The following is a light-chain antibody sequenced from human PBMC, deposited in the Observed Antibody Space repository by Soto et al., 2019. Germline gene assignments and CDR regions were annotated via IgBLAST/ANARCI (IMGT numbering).Light chain of an antibody. V-gene: IGKV3D-11*01. CDR1: QRISSN. Sequence: IVMAQSPATLSVSPGESPTLSCRASQRISSNLAWYQQKPGETPRLLIYDAANRATGIPARFSGSGSGTDFTLTISSLEPEDFAVYYCQQRSNWQGATFGGGTKVDIK. CDR2: DAA. CDR3: QQRSNWQGAT. J-gene: IGKJ4*01.